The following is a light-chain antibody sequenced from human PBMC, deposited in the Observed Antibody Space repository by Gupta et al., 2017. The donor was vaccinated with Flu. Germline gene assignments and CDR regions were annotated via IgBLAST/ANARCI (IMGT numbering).Light chain of an antibody. Sequence: IVLTHSPGTLSLSPGERATLSCRASQSILRYLAWYQQKPGQAPRLLINGASTRATGIPDRISGSGSGTDFTLTISRLEPEDFAVYFCQQHDSSPVTFGQGTKMEIK. V-gene: IGKV3-20*01. CDR2: GAS. CDR3: QQHDSSPVT. CDR1: QSILRY. J-gene: IGKJ2*01.